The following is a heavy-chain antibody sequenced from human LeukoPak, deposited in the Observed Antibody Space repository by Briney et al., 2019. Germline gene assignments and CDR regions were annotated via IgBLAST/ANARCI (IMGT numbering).Heavy chain of an antibody. CDR3: ARRQVYSSSYQIDY. J-gene: IGHJ4*02. V-gene: IGHV1-18*01. CDR2: ISGYSGNT. Sequence: GASVKVSCKTSGYIFISYGISWVRQAPGQGLEWMGWISGYSGNTNNAQKLQGRVTMTTDTSTSTVYMELRSLRSDDTAVYYCARRQVYSSSYQIDYWGQGTLVTVSS. CDR1: GYIFISYG. D-gene: IGHD6-13*01.